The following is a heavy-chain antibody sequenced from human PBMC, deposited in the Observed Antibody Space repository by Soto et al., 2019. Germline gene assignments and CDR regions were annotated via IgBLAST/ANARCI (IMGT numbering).Heavy chain of an antibody. CDR2: ISGSGGST. D-gene: IGHD2-2*01. V-gene: IGHV3-23*01. CDR3: AKRNPGYCSSTSCPDFDY. CDR1: GFTFSSYA. J-gene: IGHJ4*02. Sequence: GGSLRLSCAASGFTFSSYAMSWVRQAPGKGLEWVSAISGSGGSTYYADSVKGRFTISRDNSKNTLYLQMNSLRAEDTAVYYCAKRNPGYCSSTSCPDFDYWGQGTLVTVSS.